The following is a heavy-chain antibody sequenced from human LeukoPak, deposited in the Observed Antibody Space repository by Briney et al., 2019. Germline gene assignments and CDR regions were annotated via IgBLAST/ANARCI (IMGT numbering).Heavy chain of an antibody. V-gene: IGHV1-69*01. CDR3: ARDLYYYDSSGPFDY. J-gene: IGHJ4*02. Sequence: SVKVSCKASGGTFISYAISWVRQAPGQGLEWMGGIIPIFGTANYAQKFQGRVTLTADESTSTAYMELSSLRSEDTAVYYCARDLYYYDSSGPFDYWGQGTLVTVSS. D-gene: IGHD3-22*01. CDR2: IIPIFGTA. CDR1: GGTFISYA.